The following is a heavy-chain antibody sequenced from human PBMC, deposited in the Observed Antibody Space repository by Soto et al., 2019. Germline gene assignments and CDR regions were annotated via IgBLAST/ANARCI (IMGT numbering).Heavy chain of an antibody. CDR1: GGPFSGYY. CDR2: INHSGST. D-gene: IGHD3-10*01. CDR3: ARGDREILWFGESGGYYFDY. Sequence: QVQLQQWGAGLLKPSETLSLTCAVYGGPFSGYYWSWIRQPPGKGLEWIGEINHSGSTNYNPSLKSRVTISVDTSKNQFSLKLSSVTAAETAVYYCARGDREILWFGESGGYYFDYWGQGTLVTVSS. V-gene: IGHV4-34*01. J-gene: IGHJ4*02.